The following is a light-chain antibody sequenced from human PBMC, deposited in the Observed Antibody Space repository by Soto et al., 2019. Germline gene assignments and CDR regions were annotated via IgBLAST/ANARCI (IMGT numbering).Light chain of an antibody. Sequence: EIVLTQSPGTLSLSPGERATLSCRASQSVSSNSLAWYHQKPGQAPRLLIYDASNRATGIPARFSGSGSGTDFTLTISSLEPEDFAVYYCQQRSNWPRTFGQGTKVDIK. CDR1: QSVSSN. CDR2: DAS. J-gene: IGKJ1*01. V-gene: IGKV3-11*01. CDR3: QQRSNWPRT.